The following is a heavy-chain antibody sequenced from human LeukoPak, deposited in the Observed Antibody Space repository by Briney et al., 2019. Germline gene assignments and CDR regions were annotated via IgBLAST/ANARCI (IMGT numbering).Heavy chain of an antibody. D-gene: IGHD4-23*01. CDR2: IYYSVTT. V-gene: IGHV4-39*07. Sequence: PSETLSLTCTVSGGSISSSDYYWGWIRQPPGKGLEWVGSIYYSVTTYYNPSLKSRVTISVDTSKNQFSLKLNSVTAADTAVYYCARDRLRWPKIDYWGQGTLVTVSS. CDR3: ARDRLRWPKIDY. CDR1: GGSISSSDYY. J-gene: IGHJ4*02.